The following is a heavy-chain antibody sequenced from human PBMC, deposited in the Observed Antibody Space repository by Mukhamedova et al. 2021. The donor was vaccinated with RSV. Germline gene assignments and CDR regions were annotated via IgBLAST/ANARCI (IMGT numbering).Heavy chain of an antibody. V-gene: IGHV3-64D*06. CDR2: SSNGGST. J-gene: IGHJ4*02. Sequence: SSNGGSTYYTDSVRDRFTISRDNSRNTVYLQMTSLRPEDTAVYYCVKPFTVADQFDSWGQG. CDR3: VKPFTVADQFDS. D-gene: IGHD6-19*01.